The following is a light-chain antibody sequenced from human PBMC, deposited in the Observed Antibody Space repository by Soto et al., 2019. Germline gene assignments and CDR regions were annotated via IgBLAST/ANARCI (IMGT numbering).Light chain of an antibody. V-gene: IGLV3-21*02. J-gene: IGLJ1*01. CDR1: NIESKS. CDR3: QVWDISSDQYL. CDR2: DDG. Sequence: SYALTHPPSVSLAPGQTAGITCGGNNIESKSVHWYQQRPGQAPVLVLYDDGIRPSGIPERLSGSNSGSTATLTISSVEASDEADYFCQVWDISSDQYLFGPGTKVTXL.